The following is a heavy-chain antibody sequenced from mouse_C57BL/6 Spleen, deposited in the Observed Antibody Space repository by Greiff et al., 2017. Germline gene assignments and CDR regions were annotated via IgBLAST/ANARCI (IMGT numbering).Heavy chain of an antibody. CDR3: TREGVLYYFDY. Sequence: EVMLVESGEGLVKPGGSLKLSCAASGFTFSSYAMSWVRQTPEKRLEWVAYISSGGDYIYYADTVKGRFTISRDNARNTLYLQMSSLKSEDTAMYYCTREGVLYYFDYWGQGTTLTVSS. CDR2: ISSGGDYI. J-gene: IGHJ2*01. V-gene: IGHV5-9-1*02. CDR1: GFTFSSYA.